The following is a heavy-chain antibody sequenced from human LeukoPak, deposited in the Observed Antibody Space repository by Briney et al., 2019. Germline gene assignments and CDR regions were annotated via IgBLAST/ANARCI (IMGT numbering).Heavy chain of an antibody. CDR3: ARSIEKADYYGSGSYYY. CDR2: MNPNSGNT. CDR1: GYTFTSYD. Sequence: ASVKVSCKASGYTFTSYDINWVRQATGQGLEWMGWMNPNSGNTGYAQKFQGRVTMTRNTSISTAYMELSSLRSEDTAVYYCARSIEKADYYGSGSYYYWGQGTLVTVSS. D-gene: IGHD3-10*01. J-gene: IGHJ4*02. V-gene: IGHV1-8*01.